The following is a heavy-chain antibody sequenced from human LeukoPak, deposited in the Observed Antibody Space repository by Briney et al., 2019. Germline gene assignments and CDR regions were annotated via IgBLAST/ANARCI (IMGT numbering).Heavy chain of an antibody. CDR3: ARGWEFYDSNGYVFDI. CDR1: GGSISSSSYY. D-gene: IGHD3-22*01. V-gene: IGHV4-39*07. J-gene: IGHJ3*02. CDR2: IYYSGST. Sequence: SETLSLTCTVSGGSISSSSYYWGWIRQPPGKGLEWIGSIYYSGSTYYNPSLKSRVTISVDTSKNQFSLKLSSVTAADTAVYYCARGWEFYDSNGYVFDIRGQGKMVSVAS.